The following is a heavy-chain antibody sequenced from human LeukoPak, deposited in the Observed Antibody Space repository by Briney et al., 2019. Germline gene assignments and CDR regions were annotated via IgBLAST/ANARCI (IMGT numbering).Heavy chain of an antibody. CDR1: GGSISSSSYY. V-gene: IGHV4-61*05. Sequence: SETLSLTCTVSGGSISSSSYYWGWIRQPPGKGLEWIGYIYYSGSTNYNPSLKSRVTISVDKSKNQFSLKLSSVTAADTAVYYCARGYAFDIWGQGTMVTVSS. CDR2: IYYSGST. J-gene: IGHJ3*02. CDR3: ARGYAFDI.